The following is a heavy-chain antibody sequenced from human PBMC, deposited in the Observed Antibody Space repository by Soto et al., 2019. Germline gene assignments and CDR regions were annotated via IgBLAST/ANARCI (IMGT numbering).Heavy chain of an antibody. CDR2: IVPIFGTS. CDR3: ASDIVVVVAVPDDYYYGLDV. J-gene: IGHJ6*02. V-gene: IGHV1-69*06. CDR1: GGIFSSHA. Sequence: QVQLVQSGAEVKKPGSSVKVSCKASGGIFSSHAITWVRQAPGQGLEWMGGIVPIFGTSNYAEHFQGRVTITADKSTSTAYLELSRLRSEDTAVYYCASDIVVVVAVPDDYYYGLDVWGQGTPVTVSS. D-gene: IGHD2-15*01.